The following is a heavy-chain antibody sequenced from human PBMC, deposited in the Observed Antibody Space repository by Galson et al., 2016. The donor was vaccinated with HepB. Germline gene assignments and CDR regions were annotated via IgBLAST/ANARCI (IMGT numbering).Heavy chain of an antibody. J-gene: IGHJ5*02. D-gene: IGHD4-23*01. CDR1: GFAFSSHW. CDR2: INSDGTIS. CDR3: VRDHSVVPTTAYNWSDP. Sequence: SLRLSCAASGFAFSSHWMHWVRQDLGKGLVWVSRINSDGTISNYADSVKGRFTISRDNAKNTLYLQMNSLRAEDTAVYFCVRDHSVVPTTAYNWSDPWGQGTLVTVSS. V-gene: IGHV3-74*01.